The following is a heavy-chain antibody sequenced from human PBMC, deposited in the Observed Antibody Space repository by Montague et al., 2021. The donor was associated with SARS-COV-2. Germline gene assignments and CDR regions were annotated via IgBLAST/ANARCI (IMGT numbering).Heavy chain of an antibody. V-gene: IGHV4-39*01. J-gene: IGHJ6*02. CDR2: IYYSGST. Sequence: SETLSLTCTVSGGSISSSSYYWGWIRQPPGKGLEWIGSIYYSGSTYYNPSLESRVTISVDTSKNQFSLKLSSVTAADTAVYYCATEVVVGHYYYYYGMDVWGQGTTVTVSS. CDR3: ATEVVVGHYYYYYGMDV. D-gene: IGHD2-15*01. CDR1: GGSISSSSYY.